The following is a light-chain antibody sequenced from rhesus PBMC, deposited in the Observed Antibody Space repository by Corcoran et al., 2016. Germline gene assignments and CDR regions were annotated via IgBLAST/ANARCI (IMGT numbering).Light chain of an antibody. J-gene: IGLJ6*01. CDR3: SSYAGSNTFDV. V-gene: IGLV2-32*02. CDR1: SSDIGGYNY. CDR2: EVS. Sequence: QAALTQPRSVSGSPGQSVTISCTGTSSDIGGYNYVSWYQHHPGTAPKLMISEVSKRPSGVSDRFSGSKSGNTASLTISGLQAADEADYYCSSYAGSNTFDVFGSGTKLTVL.